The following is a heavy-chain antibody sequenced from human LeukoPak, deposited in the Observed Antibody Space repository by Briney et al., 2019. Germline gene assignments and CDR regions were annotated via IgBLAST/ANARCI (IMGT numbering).Heavy chain of an antibody. V-gene: IGHV3-21*01. Sequence: GGSLRLSCAASGFTFSSFGMNWVRQAPGKGLDWVSSISSSSSYIYYTDSVKGRFTISRDNAKNSLFLQMDSLRAEDTAVYYCARDLRSYSSGWYDYYYNYMDVWGKGTTVTVSS. CDR2: ISSSSSYI. D-gene: IGHD6-19*01. J-gene: IGHJ6*03. CDR1: GFTFSSFG. CDR3: ARDLRSYSSGWYDYYYNYMDV.